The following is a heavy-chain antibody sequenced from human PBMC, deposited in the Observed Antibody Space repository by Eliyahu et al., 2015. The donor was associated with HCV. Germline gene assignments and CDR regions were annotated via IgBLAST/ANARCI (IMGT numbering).Heavy chain of an antibody. D-gene: IGHD4-17*01. J-gene: IGHJ6*02. Sequence: QVQLVESGGGVVQPGRSLRLSCAASGFTFSXYAMXWVRQAPGKGLEWVAVISYDGSNKYYADXVKGRFTISRDNSKNTLYLQMNSLRAEDTAVYYCARDREAVTSPTEGNYYYGMDVWGQGTTVTVSS. CDR1: GFTFSXYA. CDR2: ISYDGSNK. V-gene: IGHV3-30-3*01. CDR3: ARDREAVTSPTEGNYYYGMDV.